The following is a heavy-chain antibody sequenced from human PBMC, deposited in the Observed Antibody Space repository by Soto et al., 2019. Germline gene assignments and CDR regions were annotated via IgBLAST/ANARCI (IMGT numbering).Heavy chain of an antibody. V-gene: IGHV3-33*01. CDR1: GFTFNTYG. J-gene: IGHJ4*02. CDR3: ARAPGYTYGPPTY. Sequence: GGSLRLSCAASGFTFNTYGMHWVRQAPGKGLEWVAVIWYDGSLKYYADSVKGRFTISRDNSKNTLYLQINSLRAEDTAVYYCARAPGYTYGPPTYWGQGTLVTV. D-gene: IGHD5-18*01. CDR2: IWYDGSLK.